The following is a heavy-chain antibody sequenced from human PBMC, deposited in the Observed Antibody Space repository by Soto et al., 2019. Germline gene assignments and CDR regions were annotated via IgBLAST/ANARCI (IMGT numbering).Heavy chain of an antibody. Sequence: GASVKVSCKASGYTFTSYDINWVRQATGQGLEWMGWMNPNSGNTGYAQKFQGRVTMTRNTSISTAYMELSSLRSEDTAVYYCARFLGCYYYYYIDVWGKGTTVTGSS. CDR1: GYTFTSYD. V-gene: IGHV1-8*01. CDR3: ARFLGCYYYYYIDV. CDR2: MNPNSGNT. J-gene: IGHJ6*03.